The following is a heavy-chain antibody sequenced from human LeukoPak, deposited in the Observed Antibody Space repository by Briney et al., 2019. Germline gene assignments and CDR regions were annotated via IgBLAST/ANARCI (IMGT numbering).Heavy chain of an antibody. CDR3: ARRTNYFDY. Sequence: SETLSLTCAVYGGSFSGYYWSWIRQPPGKGLEWIGEINHSGSTNYNPSLKSRVTISVDTSKNQFSLKLSSVTAADTAVYYCARRTNYFDYWGQGTLVTVSS. D-gene: IGHD2-8*01. CDR2: INHSGST. CDR1: GGSFSGYY. J-gene: IGHJ4*02. V-gene: IGHV4-34*01.